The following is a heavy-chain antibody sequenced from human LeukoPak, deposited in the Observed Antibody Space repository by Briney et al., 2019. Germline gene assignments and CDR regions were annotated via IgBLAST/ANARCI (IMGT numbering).Heavy chain of an antibody. CDR3: ARDQGDDNYYYYYMDV. V-gene: IGHV3-48*01. Sequence: PGGSLRLSCAASGFTFSSYSMNWVRQAPGKGLEWVSYISSSSSTIYYADSVKGRFTISRDNGKNSVHLQMNSLRAEDTAVYYCARDQGDDNYYYYYMDVWGKGTTVTVSS. CDR2: ISSSSSTI. D-gene: IGHD2-21*01. J-gene: IGHJ6*03. CDR1: GFTFSSYS.